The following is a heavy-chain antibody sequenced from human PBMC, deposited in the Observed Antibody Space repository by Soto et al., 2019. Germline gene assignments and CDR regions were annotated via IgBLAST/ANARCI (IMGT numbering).Heavy chain of an antibody. V-gene: IGHV1-2*04. D-gene: IGHD3-22*01. CDR3: ARGHYYDSSGYPSGGAFDI. CDR2: INPNSGGT. J-gene: IGHJ3*02. CDR1: GYTFTGYY. Sequence: QVQLVQSGAEVKKPGASVKVSCKASGYTFTGYYMHWVRQAPGQGLEWMGWINPNSGGTNYAQKFQGLVTMTRDTSISTAYMELSRLRSDDTAVYYCARGHYYDSSGYPSGGAFDIWGQGTMVTVSS.